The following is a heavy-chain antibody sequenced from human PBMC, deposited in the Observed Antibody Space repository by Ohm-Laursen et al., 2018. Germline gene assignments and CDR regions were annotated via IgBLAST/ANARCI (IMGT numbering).Heavy chain of an antibody. CDR1: GFTFDDYA. CDR2: ISWNSGSI. Sequence: SLRLSCAASGFTFDDYAMHWVRQAPGKGLEWVSGISWNSGSIGYADPVKGRFTISRDNAKNSLYLQMNSLRAEDTALYFCGKSDSSGYYFPDWGQGTLVTVSS. CDR3: GKSDSSGYYFPD. D-gene: IGHD3-22*01. J-gene: IGHJ4*02. V-gene: IGHV3-9*01.